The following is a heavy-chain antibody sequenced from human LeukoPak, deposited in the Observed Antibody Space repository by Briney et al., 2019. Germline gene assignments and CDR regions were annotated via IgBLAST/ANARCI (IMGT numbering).Heavy chain of an antibody. J-gene: IGHJ5*02. CDR3: ARGRGARGDILTGYYNRRSIAGPVIWFDP. CDR2: INHSGST. V-gene: IGHV4-34*01. D-gene: IGHD3-9*01. CDR1: GGSFSGYY. Sequence: PSETLSLTCAVYGGSFSGYYWSWIRQPPGKGLEWIGEINHSGSTNYNPSLKSRVTISVDTSKNQFSLKLSSVTAADTAVYYCARGRGARGDILTGYYNRRSIAGPVIWFDPWGQGTLVTVSS.